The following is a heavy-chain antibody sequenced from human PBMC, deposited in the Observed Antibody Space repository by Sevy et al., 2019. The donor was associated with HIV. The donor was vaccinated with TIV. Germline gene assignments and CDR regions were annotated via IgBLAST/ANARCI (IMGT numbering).Heavy chain of an antibody. CDR2: FDPEDGKT. Sequence: ASVKVSCKVSGYTLTQLSMHWVRQAPGKGLEWMGTFDPEDGKTIYAQKFQGRVTMTEDKSTDTADMQLTSLRAEVTAVFYCAVTKDYYDSSGYPFDYWGLGTLVTVSS. D-gene: IGHD3-22*01. J-gene: IGHJ4*02. V-gene: IGHV1-24*01. CDR1: GYTLTQLS. CDR3: AVTKDYYDSSGYPFDY.